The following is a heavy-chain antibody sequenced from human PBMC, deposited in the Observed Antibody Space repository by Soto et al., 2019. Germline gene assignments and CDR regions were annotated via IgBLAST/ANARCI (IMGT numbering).Heavy chain of an antibody. Sequence: GESLKSSCQGSGYNFNRYWIGWVRQMPGKGLEWMAIIFPGDSDTKYSPSFQGQVTISADKSINTAYLQWSSLKASDTAMYFCARQNFAANEQDFWGQGTLVTVSS. J-gene: IGHJ4*01. CDR3: ARQNFAANEQDF. V-gene: IGHV5-51*01. CDR2: IFPGDSDT. D-gene: IGHD2-15*01. CDR1: GYNFNRYW.